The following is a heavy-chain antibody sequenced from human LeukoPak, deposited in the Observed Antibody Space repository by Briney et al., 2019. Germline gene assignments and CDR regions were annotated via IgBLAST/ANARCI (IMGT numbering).Heavy chain of an antibody. CDR1: GGSITGSSYY. Sequence: PSETLSLTCTVSGGSITGSSYYWGWIRQPPGKGLEWIGSMYYSGSTYYNPSLKSRLTISVDTSKNQFSLKLTSVTAADTAVYYCARQYYDNTGYDYFDYWGQGTLPTVSS. CDR2: MYYSGST. J-gene: IGHJ4*02. D-gene: IGHD3-22*01. CDR3: ARQYYDNTGYDYFDY. V-gene: IGHV4-39*01.